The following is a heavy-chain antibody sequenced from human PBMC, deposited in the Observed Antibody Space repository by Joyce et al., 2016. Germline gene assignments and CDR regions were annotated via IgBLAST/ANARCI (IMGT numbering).Heavy chain of an antibody. CDR2: IYSDGRT. D-gene: IGHD3-10*01. CDR3: ARGALHGSGLTVQAVPYFFDY. J-gene: IGHJ4*02. Sequence: EVQLVESGGGLIQPGESLRLSCAASGFIVSSNHMNWVRQAPGKGLEWVSLIYSDGRTFYADSVKGRFTISRDISKNTLYLQMNTLRGEDTAVYYCARGALHGSGLTVQAVPYFFDYWGQGTLVTVSS. V-gene: IGHV3-53*01. CDR1: GFIVSSNH.